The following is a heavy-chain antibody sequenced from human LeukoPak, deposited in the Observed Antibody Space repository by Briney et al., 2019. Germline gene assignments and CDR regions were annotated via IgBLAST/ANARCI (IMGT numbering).Heavy chain of an antibody. CDR1: GNSFASSW. D-gene: IGHD5/OR15-5a*01. CDR3: ARLLVVSTFFDY. CDR2: IYPGDSDT. J-gene: IGHJ4*02. V-gene: IGHV5-51*01. Sequence: GESLKISCKDSGNSFASSWIGWVRQMPGKGLEWMGIIYPGDSDTRYSPSFQGQVTISADKSISTAYLQWSSLKASDTAMYYCARLLVVSTFFDYWGQGTLVTVSS.